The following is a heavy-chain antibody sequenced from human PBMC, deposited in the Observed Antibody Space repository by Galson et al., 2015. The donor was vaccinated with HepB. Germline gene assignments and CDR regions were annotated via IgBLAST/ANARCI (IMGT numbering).Heavy chain of an antibody. CDR2: IRFSKNIK. CDR3: ARDRGGYSSGSYSLDY. CDR1: GFTFSGYG. V-gene: IGHV3-30*02. J-gene: IGHJ4*02. Sequence: SLRLSCAASGFTFSGYGMHWVRQAPGKGLEWVAFIRFSKNIKYYGDSVKGRFTISRDNSKNTLYLQMKSLRAEDTAVYSCARDRGGYSSGSYSLDYWGQGILVTVSS. D-gene: IGHD6-19*01.